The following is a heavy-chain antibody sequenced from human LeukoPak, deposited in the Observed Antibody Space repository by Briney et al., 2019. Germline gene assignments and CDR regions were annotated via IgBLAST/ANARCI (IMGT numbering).Heavy chain of an antibody. CDR3: ARGWSGTEDTAMVTGFDY. V-gene: IGHV3-30*03. D-gene: IGHD5-18*01. CDR2: ISYDGSNK. J-gene: IGHJ4*02. CDR1: GFTFSSYG. Sequence: GGSLRLSCAASGFTFSSYGMHWVRQAPGKGLEWVAVISYDGSNKYYADSVKGRFAISRDNSKNTLYLQMNSLRAEDTAVYYCARGWSGTEDTAMVTGFDYWGQGTLVTVSS.